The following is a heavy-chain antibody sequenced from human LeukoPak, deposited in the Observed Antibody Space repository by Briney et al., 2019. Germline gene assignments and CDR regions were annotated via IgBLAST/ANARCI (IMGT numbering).Heavy chain of an antibody. D-gene: IGHD3-16*01. CDR2: IYYSGST. J-gene: IGHJ6*02. CDR3: ARGTFTLVDV. CDR1: GGSISSYY. V-gene: IGHV4-59*08. Sequence: SETLSLTCTVSGGSISSYYWSWIRQPPGKGLEWIGYIYYSGSTNYNPSLKSRVTISVDTSKNQFSLKLSSVTAADTAVYYCARGTFTLVDVWGQGTTVTVSS.